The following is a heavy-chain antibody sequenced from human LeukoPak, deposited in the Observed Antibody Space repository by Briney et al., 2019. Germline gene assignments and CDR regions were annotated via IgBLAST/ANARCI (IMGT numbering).Heavy chain of an antibody. D-gene: IGHD6-13*01. J-gene: IGHJ4*02. CDR2: IKSKTDGGTT. V-gene: IGHV3-15*01. Sequence: GGSLRLSCAASGFTFSNAWMSWVRQAPGKGLEWVGRIKSKTDGGTTDYAAPVKGRFTISRDDSKNTLYLQMNSLKTEDTAVYYCARGWGYSSSWYADYWGQGTLVTVSS. CDR3: ARGWGYSSSWYADY. CDR1: GFTFSNAW.